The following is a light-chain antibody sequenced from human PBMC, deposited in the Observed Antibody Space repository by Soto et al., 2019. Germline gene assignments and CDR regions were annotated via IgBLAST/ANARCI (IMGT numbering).Light chain of an antibody. CDR3: QQYGRTSWT. CDR2: GAS. Sequence: EIVLTQSPGTLSFSPGEGATLSCRASQSVSTNFFAWYQQKPGQAPRLLIYGASTRATGIPDRFSSSGSGTDFTLTISRQEPEDFAVYYCQQYGRTSWTFGQGTKVEIK. CDR1: QSVSTNF. V-gene: IGKV3-20*01. J-gene: IGKJ1*01.